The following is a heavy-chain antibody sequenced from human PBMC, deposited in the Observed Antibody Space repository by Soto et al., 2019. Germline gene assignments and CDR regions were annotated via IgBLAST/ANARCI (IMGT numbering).Heavy chain of an antibody. Sequence: GRSLRLSSAASGCTFSSYGFHWVRQAPGKGLEWVALIWYDGSNKYYADSVKGRFTISRDNSKNTLYLQMNSLRAEDTAVYSCARDGYSSGSNYYYYYGMDVWGQGTTVTVSS. CDR1: GCTFSSYG. CDR3: ARDGYSSGSNYYYYYGMDV. J-gene: IGHJ6*02. D-gene: IGHD5-18*01. CDR2: IWYDGSNK. V-gene: IGHV3-33*01.